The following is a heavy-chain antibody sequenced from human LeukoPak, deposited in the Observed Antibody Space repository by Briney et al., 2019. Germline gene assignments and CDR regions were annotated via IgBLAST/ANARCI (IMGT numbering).Heavy chain of an antibody. J-gene: IGHJ4*02. CDR3: AKDGYCSGGSCYLWYFDY. Sequence: GGSLRLSCAASGFTFSSYAMSRVRQAPGKGLEWVSSISDSGGSTYYADSVKGRFTISRDNSKNTLYLQMNSLRAEDTAVYYCAKDGYCSGGSCYLWYFDYWGQGTLVTVSS. V-gene: IGHV3-23*01. CDR2: ISDSGGST. CDR1: GFTFSSYA. D-gene: IGHD2-15*01.